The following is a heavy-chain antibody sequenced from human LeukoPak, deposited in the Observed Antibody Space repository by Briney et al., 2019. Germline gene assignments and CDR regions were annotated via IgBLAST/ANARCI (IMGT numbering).Heavy chain of an antibody. D-gene: IGHD5-12*01. J-gene: IGHJ6*02. CDR3: ARDLRSNRRGYSGYDEYYYYGMDV. CDR1: GDSVSSNSAA. CDR2: TYYRTKSYN. V-gene: IGHV6-1*01. Sequence: SQTLSLTCAISGDSVSSNSAAWNWIRQSPSRGLEWLGRTYYRTKSYNDYAVSVKSRITINPDTSKNQFSLQLNSVTPEDTAVYYCARDLRSNRRGYSGYDEYYYYGMDVWGQGTTVTVSS.